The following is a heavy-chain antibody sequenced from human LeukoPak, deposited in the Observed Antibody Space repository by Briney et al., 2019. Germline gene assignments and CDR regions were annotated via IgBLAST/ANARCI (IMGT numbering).Heavy chain of an antibody. J-gene: IGHJ4*02. CDR3: ARVFRSIAAAGTD. D-gene: IGHD6-13*01. Sequence: PSETLSLTCTVSGYSISSGYYWGWIRQPPGKGLEWIGSIYHSRSTYYNPSLKSRVTISVDTSKNQFSLKLSSVTAADTAVYYCARVFRSIAAAGTDWGQGTLVTVSS. CDR1: GYSISSGYY. CDR2: IYHSRST. V-gene: IGHV4-38-2*02.